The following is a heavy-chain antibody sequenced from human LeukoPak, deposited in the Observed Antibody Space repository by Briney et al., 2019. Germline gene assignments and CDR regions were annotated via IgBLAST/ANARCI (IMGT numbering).Heavy chain of an antibody. J-gene: IGHJ3*02. V-gene: IGHV3-48*01. D-gene: IGHD3-10*01. CDR2: ISSSSSTI. Sequence: PGGSLRLSCAASGFTFSSYSMNWVRQAPGKGLEWVSYISSSSSTIYYADSVKGRFTISRDNSKNTLYLQMNSLRAEDTAVYYCARSRAGSGSYFGAFDIWGQGTMVTVSS. CDR1: GFTFSSYS. CDR3: ARSRAGSGSYFGAFDI.